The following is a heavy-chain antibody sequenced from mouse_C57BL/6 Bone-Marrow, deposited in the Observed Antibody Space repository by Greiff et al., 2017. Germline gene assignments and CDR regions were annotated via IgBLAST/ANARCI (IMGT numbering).Heavy chain of an antibody. CDR1: GFTFSSYA. CDR2: ISDGGSYT. J-gene: IGHJ3*01. CDR3: ASSTVVAPFAY. Sequence: EVKLQESGGGLVKPGGSLKLSCAASGFTFSSYAMSWVRQTPEKRLEWVATISDGGSYTYYPDNVKGRFTISRDNAKNNLYLQMSHLKSEDTAMYYCASSTVVAPFAYWGQGTLVTVSA. V-gene: IGHV5-4*03. D-gene: IGHD1-1*01.